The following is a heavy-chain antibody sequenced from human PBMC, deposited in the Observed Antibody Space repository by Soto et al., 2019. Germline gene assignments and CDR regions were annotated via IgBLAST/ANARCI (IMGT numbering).Heavy chain of an antibody. CDR3: AKDYQAWWLVGYYYYGMEV. D-gene: IGHD6-19*01. V-gene: IGHV3-30*18. CDR1: GFTFSSYG. J-gene: IGHJ6*02. Sequence: PGGSLRLSCAASGFTFSSYGMHWVRQAPGKGLEWVAVISYDGSNKYYADSVKGRFTISRDNSKNTLYLQMNSLRAEDTAVYYCAKDYQAWWLVGYYYYGMEVWGQGNTVTVSS. CDR2: ISYDGSNK.